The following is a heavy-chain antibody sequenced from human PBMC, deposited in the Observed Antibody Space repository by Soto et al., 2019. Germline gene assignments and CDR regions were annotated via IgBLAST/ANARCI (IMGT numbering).Heavy chain of an antibody. CDR1: GVSLNSGHYY. J-gene: IGHJ4*02. D-gene: IGHD2-15*01. V-gene: IGHV4-39*01. CDR2: IYYDEST. Sequence: PSKTLSLTCTVSGVSLNSGHYYWVWIRQSPGKGLAWIASIYYDESTYYNPSLKSRVTISTDKPKNQFSLTLKSVTAADTAVYYSGTVPLGATRHNDVDSWAPGALVTVSS. CDR3: GTVPLGATRHNDVDS.